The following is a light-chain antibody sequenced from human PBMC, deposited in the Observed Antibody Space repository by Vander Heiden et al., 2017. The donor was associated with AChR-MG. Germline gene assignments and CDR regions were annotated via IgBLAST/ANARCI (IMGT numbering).Light chain of an antibody. CDR3: QQYYSSPHT. CDR2: GTS. Sequence: IVLTQSPGTLSLSPGERATLLCRVGPSVSSSYLAWYQHRPGQAPRLLIYGTSSRATGIPDRFSGSGSGTDFTLTISSLEPEDFAVYYCQQYYSSPHTFGGGTKVEIK. V-gene: IGKV3-20*01. J-gene: IGKJ4*01. CDR1: PSVSSSY.